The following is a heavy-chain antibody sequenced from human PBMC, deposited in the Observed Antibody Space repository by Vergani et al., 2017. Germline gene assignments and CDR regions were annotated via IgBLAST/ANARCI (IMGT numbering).Heavy chain of an antibody. CDR3: ARPPSYYYDSSGGDAFDI. CDR1: GYSFTSYW. Sequence: EVQLVQSGAEVKKPGESLKISCKGSGYSFTSYWIGWVRQMPGKGLEWMGIIYPGDSDTRYSPSFLGQVTISADKSISTAYLQWSSLKASDTAMYYCARPPSYYYDSSGGDAFDIWGQGTMVTVSS. J-gene: IGHJ3*02. V-gene: IGHV5-51*01. D-gene: IGHD3-22*01. CDR2: IYPGDSDT.